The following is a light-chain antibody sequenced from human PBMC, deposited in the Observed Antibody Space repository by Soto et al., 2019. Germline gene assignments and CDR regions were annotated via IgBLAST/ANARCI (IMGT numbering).Light chain of an antibody. CDR3: SSYTSRTTFVI. Sequence: QSALTQPASVSGSPGQSITISCTGTSSDIGGYNYVSWYQHHPGKAPKLMIYEVSNRPSGVSNRFSGSKSGNTASLTISGLRAEDEADYHCSSYTSRTTFVIFGGGTKVTVL. V-gene: IGLV2-14*01. J-gene: IGLJ2*01. CDR1: SSDIGGYNY. CDR2: EVS.